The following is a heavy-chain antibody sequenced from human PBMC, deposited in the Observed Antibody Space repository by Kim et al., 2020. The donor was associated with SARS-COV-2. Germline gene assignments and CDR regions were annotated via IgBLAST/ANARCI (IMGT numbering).Heavy chain of an antibody. Sequence: SQTLSLTCAVYGGSFSGYYWSWIRQPPGKGLEWIGEINHSGSTNYNPSLTSRVTISVDTSKNQFSLKLSSVTAADTAVYYCARGYSRAWFDPWGQGTLVTVSS. CDR1: GGSFSGYY. CDR3: ARGYSRAWFDP. CDR2: INHSGST. D-gene: IGHD1-26*01. J-gene: IGHJ5*02. V-gene: IGHV4-34*01.